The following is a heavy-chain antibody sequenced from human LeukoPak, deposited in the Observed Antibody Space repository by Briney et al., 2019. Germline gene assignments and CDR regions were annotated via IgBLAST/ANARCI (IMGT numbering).Heavy chain of an antibody. D-gene: IGHD3-3*01. CDR3: ARMGFLLSYYFDY. CDR1: GGSISSSSYY. V-gene: IGHV4-39*07. J-gene: IGHJ4*02. CDR2: IYYSGST. Sequence: SETLSLTCTVSGGSISSSSYYWGWIRQPPGKGLEWFGSIYYSGSTYYNPSLKSRVTISVDTSKNQFSLKLSSVTAADTAVYYCARMGFLLSYYFDYWGQGTLVTVSS.